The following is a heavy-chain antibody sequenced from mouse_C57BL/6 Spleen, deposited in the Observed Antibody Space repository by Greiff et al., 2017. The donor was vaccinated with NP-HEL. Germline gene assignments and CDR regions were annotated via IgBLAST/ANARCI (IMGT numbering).Heavy chain of an antibody. Sequence: QVQLKESGAELVKPGASVKISCKASGYAFSSYWMNWVKQRPGKGLEWIGQIYPGDGGTNYNGKFKGKATLTAEKSSSTAYMQLSSLTSEDSAVYFCARGYYYGSSSDFDYWGQGTTLTVSS. CDR2: IYPGDGGT. CDR3: ARGYYYGSSSDFDY. V-gene: IGHV1-80*01. J-gene: IGHJ2*01. D-gene: IGHD1-1*01. CDR1: GYAFSSYW.